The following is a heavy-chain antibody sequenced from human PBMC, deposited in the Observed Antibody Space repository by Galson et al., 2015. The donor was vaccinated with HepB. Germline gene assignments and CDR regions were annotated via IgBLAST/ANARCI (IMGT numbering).Heavy chain of an antibody. Sequence: SLRLSCAASGFTFSSYAMSWVRQASGKGLEWVSAISGSGGSTYYADSVKGRFTISRDNSKNTLYLQMNSLRAEDTAVYYCAKDYASNYDSSVWPWGYWGQGTLVTVSS. D-gene: IGHD3-22*01. CDR2: ISGSGGST. J-gene: IGHJ4*02. CDR3: AKDYASNYDSSVWPWGY. V-gene: IGHV3-23*01. CDR1: GFTFSSYA.